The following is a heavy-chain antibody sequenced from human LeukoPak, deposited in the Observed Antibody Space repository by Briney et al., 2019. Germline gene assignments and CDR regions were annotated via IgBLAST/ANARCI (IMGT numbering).Heavy chain of an antibody. CDR3: ARGQVVAAGRIDY. V-gene: IGHV3-48*02. Sequence: GGSLRLSCAASGFTLSSYGMSWVRQAPGRGLEWVSSISGSGGNTYYADSVKGRFTISRDNAKNSLYLQMNSLRDEDTAVYYCARGQVVAAGRIDYWGQGTLVTVSS. CDR2: ISGSGGNT. J-gene: IGHJ4*02. CDR1: GFTLSSYG. D-gene: IGHD2-15*01.